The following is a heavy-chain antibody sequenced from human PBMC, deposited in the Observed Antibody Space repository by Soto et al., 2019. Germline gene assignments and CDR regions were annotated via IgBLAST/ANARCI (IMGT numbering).Heavy chain of an antibody. CDR3: ARGVAGFGVTTTNWFDP. J-gene: IGHJ5*02. D-gene: IGHD4-17*01. Sequence: PSETLSLTCAVYGGSFSGYYWSWIRQPPGKGLEWIGEINHSGSTNYNPSLKSRVTISVDTSKNQFSLKLSSVTAADTAVYYCARGVAGFGVTTTNWFDPWGQGTLVTVPS. CDR2: INHSGST. CDR1: GGSFSGYY. V-gene: IGHV4-34*01.